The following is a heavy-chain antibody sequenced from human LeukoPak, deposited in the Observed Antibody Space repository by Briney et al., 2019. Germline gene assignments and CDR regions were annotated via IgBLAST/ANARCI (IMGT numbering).Heavy chain of an antibody. V-gene: IGHV3-33*01. Sequence: GKSLRLSCAASGFTFNNYGMHWVRQAPGKGLEWVAVIWYDGGNKYYADSVKGRLTISRDNAKNTLYLQMNSLRADDTAVYYCAREVATASFDYWGQGTLVTVSS. J-gene: IGHJ4*02. D-gene: IGHD5-12*01. CDR2: IWYDGGNK. CDR1: GFTFNNYG. CDR3: AREVATASFDY.